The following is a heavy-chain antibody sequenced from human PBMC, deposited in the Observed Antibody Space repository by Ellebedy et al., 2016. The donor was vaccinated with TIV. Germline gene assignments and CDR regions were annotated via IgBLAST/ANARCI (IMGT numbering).Heavy chain of an antibody. CDR3: ARVLRGTSGMDV. CDR2: INPDSGGT. D-gene: IGHD4/OR15-4a*01. J-gene: IGHJ6*02. V-gene: IGHV1-2*02. Sequence: ASVKVSCKASGYTFTAYYMHWVRQAPGQGLEWTGWINPDSGGTNFAQKFQDRVSMTRDTSVNTAYMELSRLQSDDTAMYYCARVLRGTSGMDVWGQGTTVTVS. CDR1: GYTFTAYY.